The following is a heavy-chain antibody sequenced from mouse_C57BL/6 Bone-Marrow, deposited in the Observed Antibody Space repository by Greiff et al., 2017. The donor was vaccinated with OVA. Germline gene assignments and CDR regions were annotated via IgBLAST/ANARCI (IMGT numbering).Heavy chain of an antibody. CDR1: GYTFTGYW. CDR3: ARSGQLRLWFAY. D-gene: IGHD3-2*02. J-gene: IGHJ3*01. Sequence: QVQLQQSGAELMKPGASVKLSCKATGYTFTGYWIEWVKQRPGHGLEWIGEILPGSGSTNYNEKFKGKATFTADTSSNTAYTQLSSLTTEDSAIYYCARSGQLRLWFAYWGQGTLVTVSA. CDR2: ILPGSGST. V-gene: IGHV1-9*01.